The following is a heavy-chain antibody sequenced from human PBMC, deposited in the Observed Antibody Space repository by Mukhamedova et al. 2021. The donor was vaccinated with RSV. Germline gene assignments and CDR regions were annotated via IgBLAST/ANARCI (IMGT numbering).Heavy chain of an antibody. Sequence: VKGRFTISRDNSKNTLYLQLNSLRAEDTAIYYCAKARSSGWSRADAFDIWGQGTMVTVSS. CDR3: AKARSSGWSRADAFDI. D-gene: IGHD6-19*01. V-gene: IGHV3-23*01. J-gene: IGHJ3*02.